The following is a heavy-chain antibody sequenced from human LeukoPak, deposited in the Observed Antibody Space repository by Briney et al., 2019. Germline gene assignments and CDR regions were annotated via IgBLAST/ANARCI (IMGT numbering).Heavy chain of an antibody. V-gene: IGHV3-23*01. D-gene: IGHD6-13*01. CDR2: IIENGGET. CDR1: GFTFSGYW. Sequence: GGSLRLSCAASGFTFSGYWMQWVRQAPGKGLEWVSGIIENGGETYYADSVRGRFTISRDNSKNTLYLQMNSLRAEDTAVYYCAKDYEYNSNTWYFHWGRGTLVSVSS. CDR3: AKDYEYNSNTWYFH. J-gene: IGHJ4*02.